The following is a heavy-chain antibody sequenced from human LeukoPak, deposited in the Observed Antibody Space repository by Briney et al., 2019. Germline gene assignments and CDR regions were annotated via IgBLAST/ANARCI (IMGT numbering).Heavy chain of an antibody. CDR1: GFTFSSYE. J-gene: IGHJ4*02. CDR3: AKDPAGMTTVTTGFDY. CDR2: ISSSGSTI. V-gene: IGHV3-48*03. D-gene: IGHD4-17*01. Sequence: GGSLRLSCAASGFTFSSYEMNWVRQAPGKGLEWVSYISSSGSTIYYADSVKGRFTISRDNAKNSLYLQMNSLRAEDTAVYYCAKDPAGMTTVTTGFDYWGQGTLVTVSS.